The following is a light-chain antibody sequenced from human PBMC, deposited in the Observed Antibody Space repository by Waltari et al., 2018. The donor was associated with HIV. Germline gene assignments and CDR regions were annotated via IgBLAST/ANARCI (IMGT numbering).Light chain of an antibody. J-gene: IGKJ4*01. V-gene: IGKV2-28*01. Sequence: EIVMTQSPLSLPVTPGEPASISCRSSQSLLNSNGYTYCDWYLQRPGQTPQLLIYLGSNRASGVPDRFSGSGSGTDFKLKISRVEAEDVGIYYCMQALQTLLTFGGGTKVEIK. CDR3: MQALQTLLT. CDR1: QSLLNSNGYTY. CDR2: LGS.